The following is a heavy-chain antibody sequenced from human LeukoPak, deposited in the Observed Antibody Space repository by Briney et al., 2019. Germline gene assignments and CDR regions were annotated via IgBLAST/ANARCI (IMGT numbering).Heavy chain of an antibody. D-gene: IGHD4-11*01. J-gene: IGHJ6*02. CDR1: GFTFSNYA. CDR3: ARAGPSGRNYYYYYYGVDV. CDR2: LKGSDDST. V-gene: IGHV3-23*01. Sequence: GGSLRLSCAASGFTFSNYAMSWVRQAPGKGLEWVSSLKGSDDSTIYADSAKGRFTLSRDDSKNTLYLQMDSLRAEDTAVYYCARAGPSGRNYYYYYYGVDVWGQGATVTVSS.